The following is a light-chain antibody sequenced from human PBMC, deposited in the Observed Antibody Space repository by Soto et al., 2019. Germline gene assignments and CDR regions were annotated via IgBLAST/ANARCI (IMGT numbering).Light chain of an antibody. Sequence: IVLTQSPATLSVSPGERATLSCRASQSVSSNLAWYQHKPGQAPRLLIYDASTRATGIPARFSGSGSGTDVTLTISSLQSEDFALYYCQQYNNWPPRFTFGGGTKVEIK. CDR1: QSVSSN. CDR2: DAS. J-gene: IGKJ4*01. V-gene: IGKV3-15*01. CDR3: QQYNNWPPRFT.